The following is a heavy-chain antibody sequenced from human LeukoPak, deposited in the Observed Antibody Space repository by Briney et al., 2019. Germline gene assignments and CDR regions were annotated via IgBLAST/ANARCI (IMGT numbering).Heavy chain of an antibody. V-gene: IGHV3-23*01. CDR3: AKDGTWIQLWVAY. J-gene: IGHJ4*02. CDR1: GFTFSSYA. D-gene: IGHD5-18*01. Sequence: GGSLSLSCAASGFTFSSYAMTWVRQAPGKGLEWVSGISGSGGSTYYADSVKGRFTISRVNSKNTLYLQMNSLRAEDTAVYYCAKDGTWIQLWVAYSGQGTLVTVSS. CDR2: ISGSGGST.